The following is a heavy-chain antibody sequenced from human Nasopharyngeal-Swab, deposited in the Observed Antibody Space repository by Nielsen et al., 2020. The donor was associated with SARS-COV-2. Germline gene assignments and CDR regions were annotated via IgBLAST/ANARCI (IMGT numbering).Heavy chain of an antibody. V-gene: IGHV3-33*01. J-gene: IGHJ4*02. CDR1: GFTFSNYD. Sequence: GRSLRLSCTASGFTFSNYDIHWLRQTPGKGLEWVAVMWYAGSSERYADSVKGRFTISRDISKNTLYLQMNSLRAEDTAVYYCARESGVSSTSPFDCWGRGTLVTVSS. D-gene: IGHD2-2*01. CDR3: ARESGVSSTSPFDC. CDR2: MWYAGSSE.